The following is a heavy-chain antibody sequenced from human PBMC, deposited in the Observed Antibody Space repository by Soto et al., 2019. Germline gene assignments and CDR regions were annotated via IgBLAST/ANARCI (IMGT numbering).Heavy chain of an antibody. Sequence: VGSLRLSCSASGFPLGTHDMGWVRQAPGTGLEWVSSISGPGDKTYYSNAVTGRFTISRDNSKNTLHLQMESLRAEDTAIYYCARAKTYYGSKGWFDPWGRGTLVTVSS. CDR2: ISGPGDKT. CDR3: ARAKTYYGSKGWFDP. V-gene: IGHV3-23*01. D-gene: IGHD3-22*01. J-gene: IGHJ5*02. CDR1: GFPLGTHD.